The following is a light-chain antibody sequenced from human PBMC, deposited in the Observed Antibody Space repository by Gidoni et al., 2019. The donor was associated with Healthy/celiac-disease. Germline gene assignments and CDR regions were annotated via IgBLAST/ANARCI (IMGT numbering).Light chain of an antibody. CDR1: QSISSD. J-gene: IGKJ4*01. CDR2: AAA. V-gene: IGKV1-39*01. Sequence: DIQMTQYPSSLSASVGDRVTITCRASQSISSDLNWYQQKPGKAPKLLIYAAASLQSGVPSRFSGSGSGTDFTLTISSLQPEEFATYYCQQSYSTPVTFGGGTKVEIK. CDR3: QQSYSTPVT.